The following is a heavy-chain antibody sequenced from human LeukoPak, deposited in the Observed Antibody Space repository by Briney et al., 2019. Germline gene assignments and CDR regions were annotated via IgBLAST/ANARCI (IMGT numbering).Heavy chain of an antibody. CDR1: AYTLTELS. J-gene: IGHJ3*02. D-gene: IGHD6-25*01. V-gene: IGHV1-24*01. CDR2: FDPEDGET. Sequence: ASVKVSCKVSAYTLTELSIHWVRQAPGKGLEWMGGFDPEDGETIYAQKFQGRVTMTEDTSTDTAYMELSSLRSEDTAVYYCARDAGSGYDAFDIWGQGTMVTVSS. CDR3: ARDAGSGYDAFDI.